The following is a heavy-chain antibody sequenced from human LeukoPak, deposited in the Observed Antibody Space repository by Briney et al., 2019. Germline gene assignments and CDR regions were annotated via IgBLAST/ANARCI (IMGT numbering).Heavy chain of an antibody. CDR3: ARSSGYSYRLDFDY. CDR1: GYTFTDYY. D-gene: IGHD3-22*01. V-gene: IGHV1-2*02. J-gene: IGHJ4*02. CDR2: INPNSGDT. Sequence: ASVKVSCKASGYTFTDYYMHWVRQAPGQALEWMGWINPNSGDTKFAQKFQGRVTMTMDTSISTAYMELSRLRSDDTAVYHCARSSGYSYRLDFDYWGQGTLVTVSS.